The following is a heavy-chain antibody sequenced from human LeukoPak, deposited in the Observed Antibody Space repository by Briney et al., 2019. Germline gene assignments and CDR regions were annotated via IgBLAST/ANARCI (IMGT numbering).Heavy chain of an antibody. CDR3: ARDQEAMAQGAFDI. D-gene: IGHD5-18*01. V-gene: IGHV3-21*01. CDR2: ISSSSSYI. CDR1: GFTFSSYS. Sequence: GGSLRLSCAASGFTFSSYSMNWVRQAPGKGLEWVSSISSSSSYIYYADSVKGRFTISRDNAKNSLYLQMNSLRAEDTAVYYCARDQEAMAQGAFDIWGQGTMVTVSS. J-gene: IGHJ3*02.